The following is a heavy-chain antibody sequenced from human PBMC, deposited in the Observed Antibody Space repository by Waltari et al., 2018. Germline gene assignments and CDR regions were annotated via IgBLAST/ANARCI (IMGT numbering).Heavy chain of an antibody. CDR2: IIPILGIA. D-gene: IGHD6-6*01. J-gene: IGHJ6*03. Sequence: QVQLVQSGAEVKKPGSSVKVSCKASGGTFSSYAISWVRKAPGQGLEWMGGIIPILGIANYAQKFQGRVTITADKSTSTAYMELSSLRSEDTAVYYCAREESNYNYYYMDVWGKGTTVTVSS. CDR1: GGTFSSYA. CDR3: AREESNYNYYYMDV. V-gene: IGHV1-69*10.